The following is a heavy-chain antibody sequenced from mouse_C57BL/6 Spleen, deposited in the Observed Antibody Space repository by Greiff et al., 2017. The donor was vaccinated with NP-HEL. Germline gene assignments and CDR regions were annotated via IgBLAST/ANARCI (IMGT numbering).Heavy chain of an antibody. CDR3: ARLGYGSSLFDY. Sequence: VQLQQSGPELVKPGDSVKISCKASGYSFTGYFMNWVMQSHGKSLEWIGRINPYNGDTFYNQKFKGKATLTVDKSSSTAHMELRSLTSEDSAVYYCARLGYGSSLFDYWGQGTTLTVSS. CDR1: GYSFTGYF. J-gene: IGHJ2*01. V-gene: IGHV1-20*01. D-gene: IGHD1-1*01. CDR2: INPYNGDT.